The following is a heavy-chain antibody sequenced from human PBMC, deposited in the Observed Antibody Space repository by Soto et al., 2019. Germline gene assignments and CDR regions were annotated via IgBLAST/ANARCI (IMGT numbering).Heavy chain of an antibody. CDR1: GGSISSGGYS. V-gene: IGHV4-30-2*01. J-gene: IGHJ4*02. Sequence: QLQLQESGSGLVKPSQTLSLTCAVSGGSISSGGYSWSWTRQPPGKGLEWIGYIYQSGSTFYNPSLKSRVTISLDRSKNQFSLKVSSVTAADTAVYYCAGLYSSGWYFDYWGQGTLVIVSS. CDR2: IYQSGST. D-gene: IGHD6-19*01. CDR3: AGLYSSGWYFDY.